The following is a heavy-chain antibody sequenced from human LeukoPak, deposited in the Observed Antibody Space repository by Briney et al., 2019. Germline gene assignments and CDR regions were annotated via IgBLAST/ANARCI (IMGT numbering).Heavy chain of an antibody. J-gene: IGHJ5*02. CDR3: ARIGSSSWYPNYNWFDP. CDR1: GYSFSSYW. Sequence: GESLKISCQGSGYSFSSYWIAWVRQMPGKGLEWMGVIYPSDSHTTYSPSFQGQVTISADKSISTAYLQWSSLKASDTAMYYCARIGSSSWYPNYNWFDPWGQGTLVTVSS. CDR2: IYPSDSHT. D-gene: IGHD6-13*01. V-gene: IGHV5-51*01.